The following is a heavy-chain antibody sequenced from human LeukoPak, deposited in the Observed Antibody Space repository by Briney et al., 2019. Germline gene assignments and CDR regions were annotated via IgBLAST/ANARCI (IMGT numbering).Heavy chain of an antibody. V-gene: IGHV4-59*01. CDR1: VGSISLYY. J-gene: IGHJ4*02. Sequence: PSETLSLTCIVSVGSISLYYWSWIRPPPGRGLEGIGYFYDTRSPKYNPSLERRVTISVDMSRNQFSLNLTSVTAADSAVYYCARGRGSLTYWGQGTLATVSS. CDR3: ARGRGSLTY. D-gene: IGHD3-10*01. CDR2: FYDTRSP.